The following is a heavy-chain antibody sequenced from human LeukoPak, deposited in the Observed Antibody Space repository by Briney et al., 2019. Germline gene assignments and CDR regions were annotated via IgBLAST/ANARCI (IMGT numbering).Heavy chain of an antibody. CDR2: ISAYNGNT. D-gene: IGHD6-19*01. CDR3: GATYSSGWPAINYYYYGMDV. J-gene: IGHJ6*02. V-gene: IGHV1-18*01. CDR1: GYTFTSYG. Sequence: VASVKVSRKASGYTFTSYGISWVRQAPGQGLEWMGWISAYNGNTNYAQKLQGRVTMTTDTSTSTAYMELRSLRSDDTAVYYCGATYSSGWPAINYYYYGMDVWGQGTTVTVSS.